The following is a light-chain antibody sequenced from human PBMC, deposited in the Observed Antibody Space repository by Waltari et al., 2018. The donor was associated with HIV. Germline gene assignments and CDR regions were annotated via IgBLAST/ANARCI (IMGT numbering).Light chain of an antibody. CDR2: DAS. CDR3: QQRTNWPPWS. Sequence: EIVLTQSPATLSLSPGERATLSCRASESISRYLAWYQQKPGQAPRLLISDASNRATGIPARFSSSGSGTDFTLTISYLEPEDFAVYYCQQRTNWPPWSFGQGTKVEIK. V-gene: IGKV3-11*01. J-gene: IGKJ1*01. CDR1: ESISRY.